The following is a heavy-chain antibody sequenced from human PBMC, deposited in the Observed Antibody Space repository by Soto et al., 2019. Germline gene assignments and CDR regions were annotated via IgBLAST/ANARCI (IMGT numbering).Heavy chain of an antibody. J-gene: IGHJ4*02. Sequence: DVQLVESGGDLVQTGGSLGLSCSASGFSFNSYAMHWFRQAPGKGLEYVSGISSNGGSTYYADSVTGRFIISRDNSKNTLYLQMSSLRVEDTAVYYCAKDRTSKTRAFDYWGQGDLVTVSS. CDR1: GFSFNSYA. V-gene: IGHV3-64D*08. CDR2: ISSNGGST. CDR3: AKDRTSKTRAFDY.